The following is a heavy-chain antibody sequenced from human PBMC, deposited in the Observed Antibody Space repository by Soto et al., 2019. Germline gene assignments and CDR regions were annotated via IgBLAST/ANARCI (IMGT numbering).Heavy chain of an antibody. D-gene: IGHD6-6*01. V-gene: IGHV3-30-3*01. CDR3: ARGAAARSVALDY. CDR1: GFTFSSYA. J-gene: IGHJ4*02. CDR2: ISYDGSNK. Sequence: ESVGGVVQPGRSLRLSCAASGFTFSSYAMDWVRQAPGKGLEWVAVISYDGSNKYYADSVKGRFTISRDNSKNTLYLQMNSLRAEDTAVYYCARGAAARSVALDYWGQGTLVTVSS.